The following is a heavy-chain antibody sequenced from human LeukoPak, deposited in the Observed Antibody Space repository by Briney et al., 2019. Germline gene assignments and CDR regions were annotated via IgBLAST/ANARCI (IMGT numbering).Heavy chain of an antibody. CDR2: INTNGDSA. Sequence: GGSLRLSCAVSGFKFSSYWMNWVRQVPGKGLMWVAHINTNGDSANYADSVKGRFTISRDNSKNTLYLQMNSLRAEDTAVYYCARDYRSYSYGRGALDIWGQGTMVTVSS. D-gene: IGHD5-18*01. J-gene: IGHJ3*02. CDR3: ARDYRSYSYGRGALDI. V-gene: IGHV3-74*01. CDR1: GFKFSSYW.